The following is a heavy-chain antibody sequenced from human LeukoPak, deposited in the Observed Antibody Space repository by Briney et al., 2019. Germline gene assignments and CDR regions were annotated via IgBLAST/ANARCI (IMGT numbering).Heavy chain of an antibody. J-gene: IGHJ5*02. CDR3: ARTSTSSSWYIWFDP. Sequence: ASVKVSCKASGYTFTRYGISWVRQAPGQGLEWMGWMNPNSGNTGYAQKFQGRVTMTRNTSISTAYMELSSLRSEDTAVYYCARTSTSSSWYIWFDPWGQGTLVTVSS. CDR1: GYTFTRYG. D-gene: IGHD6-13*01. CDR2: MNPNSGNT. V-gene: IGHV1-8*02.